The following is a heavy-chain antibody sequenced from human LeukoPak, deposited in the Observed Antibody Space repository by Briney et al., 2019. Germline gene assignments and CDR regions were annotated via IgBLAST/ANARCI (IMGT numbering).Heavy chain of an antibody. CDR1: GYTFSNYA. J-gene: IGHJ6*02. CDR2: ISTYTGNT. V-gene: IGHV1-18*01. D-gene: IGHD3-10*01. CDR3: ARDYGSGTYSLYYYGLDV. Sequence: ASVKVSCKTSGYTFSNYAISWVRQAPGQGLEWMGWISTYTGNTKYAQKFQGRVTMTTETSTSTAFVELRSLESDDTAVYYCARDYGSGTYSLYYYGLDVWGQGTTVTVSS.